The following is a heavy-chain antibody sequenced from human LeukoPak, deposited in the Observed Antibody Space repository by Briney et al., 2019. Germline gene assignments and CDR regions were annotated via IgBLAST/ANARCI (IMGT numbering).Heavy chain of an antibody. Sequence: SGGSLRLSCEASGFTFSNYAMSWVHQAPGKGLECVSPISGSGGSTYYRDSVKGRFTISRDNSKNTLYLQMNSLRAEDTAVYYCAKGVTYSNYVGWFDPWGQGTLVTVSS. V-gene: IGHV3-23*01. CDR3: AKGVTYSNYVGWFDP. D-gene: IGHD4-11*01. CDR1: GFTFSNYA. J-gene: IGHJ5*02. CDR2: ISGSGGST.